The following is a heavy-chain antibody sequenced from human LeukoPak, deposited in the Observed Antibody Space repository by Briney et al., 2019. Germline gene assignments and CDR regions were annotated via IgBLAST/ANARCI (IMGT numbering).Heavy chain of an antibody. D-gene: IGHD1-26*01. CDR3: ARGTVGADY. CDR1: GFTFSSHD. Sequence: GGSLRLSCAASGFTFSSHDMHWVRQTTGRGLEWVSVIGTNADTYYPGSVKGRFTISRENAKNSLFLQMTSLRAGDTAVYYCARGTVGADYWGQGTLVTVSS. J-gene: IGHJ4*02. V-gene: IGHV3-13*04. CDR2: IGTNADT.